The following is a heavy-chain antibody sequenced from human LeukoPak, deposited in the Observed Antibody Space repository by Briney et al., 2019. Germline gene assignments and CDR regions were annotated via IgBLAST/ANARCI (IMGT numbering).Heavy chain of an antibody. CDR1: GFTFSSYA. CDR2: ISGSGGST. CDR3: AKVYYDFWRGYPAGAFDI. D-gene: IGHD3-3*01. Sequence: PGGSLRLSCAASGFTFSSYAMSWVRQAPGKGLEWVSAISGSGGSTYSADSVKGRFNISRDNSKNTLYLQMNSLRAEDTAVYYCAKVYYDFWRGYPAGAFDIWGQGTMVTVSS. V-gene: IGHV3-23*01. J-gene: IGHJ3*02.